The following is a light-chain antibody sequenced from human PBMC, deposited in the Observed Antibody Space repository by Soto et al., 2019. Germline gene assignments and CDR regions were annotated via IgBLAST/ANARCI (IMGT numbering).Light chain of an antibody. CDR1: ESIGNY. CDR3: RWRSDWPPRLT. V-gene: IGKV3-11*01. J-gene: IGKJ4*01. CDR2: DAS. Sequence: EVVLTQSPATLSLSPGERATLSCRASESIGNYLAWYQQKLGQAPKLLIYDASHRAIGIPGRFSGDGSGTDFTLTISSLEPEDFAVYYCRWRSDWPPRLTFGGGIKVEIK.